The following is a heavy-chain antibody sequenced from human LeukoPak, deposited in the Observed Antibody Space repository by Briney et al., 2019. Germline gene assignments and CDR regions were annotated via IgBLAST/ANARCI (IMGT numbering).Heavy chain of an antibody. CDR2: IIPIFGTA. CDR1: GYTFTGYY. CDR3: ARPPGQNGLYYGSGSYYQFDY. Sequence: GASVKVSCKASGYTFTGYYMHWVRQAPGQGLEWMGGIIPIFGTANYAQKFQGRVTITADESTSTAYMELSSLRSEDTAVYYCARPPGQNGLYYGSGSYYQFDYWGQGTLVTVSS. V-gene: IGHV1-69*13. J-gene: IGHJ4*02. D-gene: IGHD3-10*01.